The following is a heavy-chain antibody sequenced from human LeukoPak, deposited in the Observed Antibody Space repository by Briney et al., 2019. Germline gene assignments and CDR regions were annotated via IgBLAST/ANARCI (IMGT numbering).Heavy chain of an antibody. Sequence: PSETLSLTCAVYGGSFSGYYWSWIRQPPGKGLEWLGSIHYSGTTYYNPSLKSRVTISVDTSKNQFSLKLSSVTAADTAVYYCARGGAFYDILTGFRFDPWGQGTLVTVSS. D-gene: IGHD3-9*01. CDR1: GGSFSGYY. J-gene: IGHJ5*02. V-gene: IGHV4-34*01. CDR2: IHYSGTT. CDR3: ARGGAFYDILTGFRFDP.